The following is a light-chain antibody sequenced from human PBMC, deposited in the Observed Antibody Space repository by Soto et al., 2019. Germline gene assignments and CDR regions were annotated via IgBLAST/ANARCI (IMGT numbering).Light chain of an antibody. J-gene: IGKJ4*01. CDR2: DAS. CDR1: QSISNW. CDR3: QQYNSYSSLT. V-gene: IGKV1-5*01. Sequence: DIQMTQSPSTLSASVGDRVTITCRASQSISNWLAWYQQKAGKAPKLLIYDASSLQSGVPSRFSGSGSGTEFTLTISSLQPDDFATYYCQQYNSYSSLTFGGGTKVDIK.